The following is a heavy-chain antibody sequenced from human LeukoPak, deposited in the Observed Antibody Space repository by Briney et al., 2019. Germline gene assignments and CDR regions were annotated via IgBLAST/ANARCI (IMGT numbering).Heavy chain of an antibody. Sequence: GALRLSCAASGFTFSSNAMTWVRQAPGEGLEWVSAISGSGYSTYYADSVKGRFTISRDNSKNTLYLQMNSLRADDTAVYYCAKVGLITGMDVWGQGTTVTVSS. CDR1: GFTFSSNA. D-gene: IGHD3-22*01. CDR2: ISGSGYST. CDR3: AKVGLITGMDV. V-gene: IGHV3-23*01. J-gene: IGHJ6*02.